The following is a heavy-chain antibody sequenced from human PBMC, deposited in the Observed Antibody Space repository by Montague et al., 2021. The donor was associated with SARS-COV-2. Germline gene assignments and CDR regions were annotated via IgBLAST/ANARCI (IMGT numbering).Heavy chain of an antibody. CDR2: ISSSSSYI. CDR1: GFTFSKFG. J-gene: IGHJ4*02. CDR3: AREHPGTIFGVVRLGEGFDY. V-gene: IGHV3-21*01. Sequence: SLRLSCAASGFTFSKFGMNWVRQAPGKGLEWVSSISSSSSYIYYADSVKGRFTISRDNAKNSLYLQMNSLRAEDTAVYYCAREHPGTIFGVVRLGEGFDYWGQGTLVTVSS. D-gene: IGHD3-3*01.